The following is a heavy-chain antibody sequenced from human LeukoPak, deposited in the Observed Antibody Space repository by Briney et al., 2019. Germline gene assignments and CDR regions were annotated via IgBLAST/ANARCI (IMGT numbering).Heavy chain of an antibody. Sequence: AGGSLRLSCAASGFTFSSFAMHWVRQAPGKGLEYVSAISSNGGGTYYADSVKGRFTISRDNSKNTLYLQMSSLRAEDTAVYYCVKGTAYTVDYFDYWGQGTLVTVSS. CDR1: GFTFSSFA. J-gene: IGHJ4*02. CDR2: ISSNGGGT. V-gene: IGHV3-64D*06. CDR3: VKGTAYTVDYFDY. D-gene: IGHD2-8*02.